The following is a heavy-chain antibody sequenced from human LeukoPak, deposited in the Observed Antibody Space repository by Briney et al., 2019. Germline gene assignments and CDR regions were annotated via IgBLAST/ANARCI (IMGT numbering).Heavy chain of an antibody. V-gene: IGHV4-39*01. J-gene: IGHJ6*03. D-gene: IGHD1-1*01. CDR1: GGSISSTTYY. Sequence: PSETLSLTCTVSGGSISSTTYYWGWIRQPPGKGLEWIGSIYYSGSTYYNPSLKSRVTISVDTSKNQFSLKLSSVTAADTAVYYCARHEGLERSRYYYYYMDVWGKGTTVTVSS. CDR2: IYYSGST. CDR3: ARHEGLERSRYYYYYMDV.